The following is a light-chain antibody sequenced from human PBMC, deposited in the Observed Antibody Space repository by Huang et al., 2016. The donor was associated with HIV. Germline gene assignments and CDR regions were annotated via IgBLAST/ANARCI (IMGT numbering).Light chain of an antibody. CDR3: QHSDGLSPLT. Sequence: AIRMTQYPSSLSASTGDRITITCRASQNIGTSLAWYKPRPGRAPTLLIYDASTLQLVVPSRFSGSGSRTVCTLNICCLQVEDAAIYYCQHSDGLSPLTFGGGTKVDLK. CDR1: QNIGTS. CDR2: DAS. V-gene: IGKV1-8*01. J-gene: IGKJ4*01.